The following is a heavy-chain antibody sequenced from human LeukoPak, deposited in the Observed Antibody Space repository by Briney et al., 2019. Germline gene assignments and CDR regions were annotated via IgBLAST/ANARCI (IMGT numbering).Heavy chain of an antibody. J-gene: IGHJ5*02. CDR1: GYTFTSYD. V-gene: IGHV1-18*01. Sequence: GASVKVSCKASGYTFTSYDINWVRQATGQGLEWMGWMNPNSGNTNYAQKLQGRVTMTTDTSTSTAYMELRSLRSDDTAVYYCARKSGMVAWYWFDPWGQGTLVTVSS. D-gene: IGHD2-15*01. CDR3: ARKSGMVAWYWFDP. CDR2: MNPNSGNT.